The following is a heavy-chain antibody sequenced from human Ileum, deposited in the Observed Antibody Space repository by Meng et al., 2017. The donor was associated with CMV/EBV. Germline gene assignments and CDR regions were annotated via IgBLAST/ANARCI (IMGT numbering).Heavy chain of an antibody. J-gene: IGHJ4*02. CDR3: VRQVVAASFDY. Sequence: RLRASGPGLANPSQPPSLTCPVSGGSITSGNYYWSWIRQPPGRGLEWIGYIYYSGSPYYKPSLKSRVTISLDTSKNQFSLNLRSVTATDSAVYYCVRQVVAASFDYWGQGALVTVSS. CDR2: IYYSGSP. CDR1: GGSITSGNYY. D-gene: IGHD2-15*01. V-gene: IGHV4-30-4*08.